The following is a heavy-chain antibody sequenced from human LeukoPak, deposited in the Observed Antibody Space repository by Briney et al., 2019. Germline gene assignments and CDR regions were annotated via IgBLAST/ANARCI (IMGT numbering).Heavy chain of an antibody. CDR3: ARALPSYGDYRTPFDY. Sequence: GGSLRLSCAASGFTFSSYSMNWVRQAPGKGLEWVSSISSSSSYIYYADSVKGRFTISRDNAKNSLYLQMNSLRAEDTAVYYCARALPSYGDYRTPFDYWGQGTLVTVSS. CDR2: ISSSSSYI. D-gene: IGHD4-17*01. V-gene: IGHV3-21*01. CDR1: GFTFSSYS. J-gene: IGHJ4*02.